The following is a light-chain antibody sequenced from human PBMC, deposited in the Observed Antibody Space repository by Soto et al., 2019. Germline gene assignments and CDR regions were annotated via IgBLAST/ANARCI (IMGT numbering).Light chain of an antibody. J-gene: IGLJ2*01. CDR2: GNS. CDR1: SSNIGAGYD. CDR3: QSYDSSLRGVV. V-gene: IGLV1-40*01. Sequence: QPVLTQPPSVSGAPGQRVTISCTGSSSNIGAGYDVHWYQQLPGTAPKLLIYGNSNRPSGVPDRFSGSKSGTSASLALTGLQAEDEADYYCQSYDSSLRGVVFGGGTKLTVL.